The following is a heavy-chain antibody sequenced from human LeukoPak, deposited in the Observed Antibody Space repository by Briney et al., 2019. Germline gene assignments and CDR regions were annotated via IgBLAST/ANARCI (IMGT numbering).Heavy chain of an antibody. CDR3: AKNFVAAGIDYYYMDV. CDR2: IIPIFGTA. J-gene: IGHJ6*03. V-gene: IGHV1-69*13. CDR1: GGTFSSYA. D-gene: IGHD2-15*01. Sequence: SVKVSCKASGGTFSSYAISWVRQAPGQGLEWMGGIIPIFGTANYAQKFQGRVTITADESTSTAYMELSSLRSEGTAVYYCAKNFVAAGIDYYYMDVWGKGTTVTVSS.